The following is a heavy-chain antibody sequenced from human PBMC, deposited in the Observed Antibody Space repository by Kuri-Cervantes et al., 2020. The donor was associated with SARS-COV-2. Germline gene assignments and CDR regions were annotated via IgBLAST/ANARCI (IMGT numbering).Heavy chain of an antibody. CDR1: GFTFSSYA. J-gene: IGHJ4*02. D-gene: IGHD3-9*01. Sequence: LSLTCAASGFTFSSYAMTWVRQAPGKGLEWVSGISESGDITDYADSVKGRFTISRDNSKNTLYLQMNSLRAEDTAVYYCAYGTYYDILTGYLDFDYWGQGTLVTVSS. CDR2: ISESGDIT. CDR3: AYGTYYDILTGYLDFDY. V-gene: IGHV3-23*01.